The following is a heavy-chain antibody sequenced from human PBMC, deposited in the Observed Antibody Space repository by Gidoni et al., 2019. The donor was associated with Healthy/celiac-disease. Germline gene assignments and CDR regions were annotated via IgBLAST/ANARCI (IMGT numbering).Heavy chain of an antibody. CDR1: GFPFSDHY. J-gene: IGHJ4*02. Sequence: EVQLVESGGGLVQPGGSLRLSCAASGFPFSDHYMDWVRQAPGKGLEWVGRTRNKANSYTTEYAASVKGRFTISRDDSKNSLYLQMNSLKTEDTAVYYCARERRDGYKLPLYFDYWGQGTLVTVSS. D-gene: IGHD5-12*01. V-gene: IGHV3-72*01. CDR2: TRNKANSYTT. CDR3: ARERRDGYKLPLYFDY.